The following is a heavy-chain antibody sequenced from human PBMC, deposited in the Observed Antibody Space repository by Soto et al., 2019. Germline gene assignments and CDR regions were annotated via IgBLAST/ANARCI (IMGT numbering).Heavy chain of an antibody. V-gene: IGHV1-8*01. Sequence: ASVKVSCKASGYTFTSYDINWVRQATGQGLEWMGWMNPNSGNTGYAQKFQGRVTMTRNTSISTAYMELSSLRSEDTAVYYCARVDSSVSLKIWFDPWGQGTLVTVSS. CDR2: MNPNSGNT. CDR3: ARVDSSVSLKIWFDP. J-gene: IGHJ5*02. D-gene: IGHD6-19*01. CDR1: GYTFTSYD.